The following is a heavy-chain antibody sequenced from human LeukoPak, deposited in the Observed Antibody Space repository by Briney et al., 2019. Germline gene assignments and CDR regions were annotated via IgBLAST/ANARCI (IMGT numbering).Heavy chain of an antibody. V-gene: IGHV4-39*01. J-gene: IGHJ3*01. CDR1: GGSLFSSSYS. D-gene: IGHD1-26*01. CDR3: ARLIGAVGAQGGDFDV. CDR2: IYHSGST. Sequence: PSETLSLTCTVSGGSLFSSSYSWGWIRQPPGKGLEWIGSIYHSGSTHYNPSLRSRVTISIDTSTNQFSLKMSSVTAANTAVFYCARLIGAVGAQGGDFDVWGQGTMVTVSS.